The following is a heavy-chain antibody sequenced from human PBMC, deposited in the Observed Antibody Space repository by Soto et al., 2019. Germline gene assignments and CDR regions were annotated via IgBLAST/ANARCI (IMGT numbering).Heavy chain of an antibody. Sequence: PSETLSLTCSVSGVSISRSNLWTWVRQAPWKVLEWIGELYPSGGTTYNPSLQNRVTISVDYSKNHLSLTLTSVTAADTAVYYCARCLHCSNGGRFDPWGQGALVTVSS. D-gene: IGHD2-8*01. J-gene: IGHJ5*02. CDR3: ARCLHCSNGGRFDP. CDR2: LYPSGGT. CDR1: GVSISRSNL. V-gene: IGHV4-4*02.